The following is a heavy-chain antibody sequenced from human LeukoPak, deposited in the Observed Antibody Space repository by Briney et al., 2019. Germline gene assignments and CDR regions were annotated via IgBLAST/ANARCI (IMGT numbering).Heavy chain of an antibody. J-gene: IGHJ4*02. CDR2: IYSGGGT. V-gene: IGHV3-53*01. CDR3: ARGMGDSSGYHPYHFDY. Sequence: GGSLRLSCAASGFTVSSNYMSWVRQAPGKGLEWVSVIYSGGGTYYADSVKGRFTISRDNSKNTLYLQMNSLRAEDMAVYYCARGMGDSSGYHPYHFDYWGQGTLVAVSS. CDR1: GFTVSSNY. D-gene: IGHD3-22*01.